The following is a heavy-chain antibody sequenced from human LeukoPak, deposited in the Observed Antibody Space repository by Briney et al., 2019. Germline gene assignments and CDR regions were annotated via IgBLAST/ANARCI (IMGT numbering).Heavy chain of an antibody. Sequence: GGSLRLSCAASGFTFSSYSMNWVRQAPGKGLEWVSSISSSSSYIYYADSVKGRFTISRDNAKNSLYLQMNSLRAEDTAVYYCARDSPMYYYDSSGYSRGSFDYWGQGTLVTVSS. D-gene: IGHD3-22*01. CDR2: ISSSSSYI. V-gene: IGHV3-21*01. CDR1: GFTFSSYS. CDR3: ARDSPMYYYDSSGYSRGSFDY. J-gene: IGHJ4*02.